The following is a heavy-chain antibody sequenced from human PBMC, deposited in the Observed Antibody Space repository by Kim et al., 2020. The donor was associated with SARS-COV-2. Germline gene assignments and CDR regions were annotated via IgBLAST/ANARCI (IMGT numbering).Heavy chain of an antibody. D-gene: IGHD3-10*01. J-gene: IGHJ6*02. CDR3: ARQCGVMDPITMVRGVTFHYYYGMDV. Sequence: SETLSLTCTVSGGSISSSSYYWGWIRQPPGKGLEWIGSIYYSGSTYYNPSLKSRVTISVDTSKNQFSLKLSSVTAADTAVYYCARQCGVMDPITMVRGVTFHYYYGMDVWGQGTTVTVSS. CDR2: IYYSGST. V-gene: IGHV4-39*01. CDR1: GGSISSSSYY.